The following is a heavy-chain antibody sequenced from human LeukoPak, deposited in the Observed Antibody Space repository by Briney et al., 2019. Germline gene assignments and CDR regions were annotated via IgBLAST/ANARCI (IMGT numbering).Heavy chain of an antibody. J-gene: IGHJ6*02. CDR2: ISYDGSNK. CDR3: AKDLAYCSGGSCYSRGYYYGMDV. Sequence: GGSLTLSCAASGFTFRSYGMHWVRQAPGKGLEGVAVISYDGSNKYYVDSVKGRFTISRDNYKNTLYLQMNSLRDEDTAVYYCAKDLAYCSGGSCYSRGYYYGMDVWGQGTTVTVSS. CDR1: GFTFRSYG. V-gene: IGHV3-30*18. D-gene: IGHD2-15*01.